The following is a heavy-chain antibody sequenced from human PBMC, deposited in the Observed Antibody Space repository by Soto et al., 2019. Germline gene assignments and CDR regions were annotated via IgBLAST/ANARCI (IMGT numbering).Heavy chain of an antibody. J-gene: IGHJ5*01. V-gene: IGHV1-2*02. CDR3: ATAKRGTVSLLAA. CDR2: LNPYNAST. Sequence: ASGKVSCKASVYPFCDNHIHWLRQAPGQWLELMCWLNPYNASTIXAPKYQGRTXLTRDTSLSTSXMELSXVKSDDTAVFYCATAKRGTVSLLAAWGQGTLVTVSS. D-gene: IGHD4-4*01. CDR1: VYPFCDNH.